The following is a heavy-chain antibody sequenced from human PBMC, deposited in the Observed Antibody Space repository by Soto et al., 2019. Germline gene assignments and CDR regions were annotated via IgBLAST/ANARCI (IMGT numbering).Heavy chain of an antibody. D-gene: IGHD2-2*01. J-gene: IGHJ6*03. V-gene: IGHV4-34*01. CDR3: ARGIYCSSTSCYVRPYYYYMDV. Sequence: SETLSLTCAVYGGCFSGYYWCWIRQPPGKGLEWIGEINHSGSTNYNPSLKSRVTISVDTSKNQFSLKLSSVTAADTAVYYCARGIYCSSTSCYVRPYYYYMDVWGKGTTVTVSS. CDR2: INHSGST. CDR1: GGCFSGYY.